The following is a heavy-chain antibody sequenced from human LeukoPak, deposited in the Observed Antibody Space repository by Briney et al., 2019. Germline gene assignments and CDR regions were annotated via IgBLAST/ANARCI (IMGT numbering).Heavy chain of an antibody. V-gene: IGHV3-21*01. CDR1: GFTFSSDS. Sequence: GASLRLSCAAAGFTFSSDSMNWVRQAAGKWLEWVSSISSSGSYIYYADSVKGRFTISRDNAKNSLYLQMNSLRAEDTAVYYCARATRITMVRGVKVGYYYGMDVWGQGTTVTVSS. J-gene: IGHJ6*02. CDR3: ARATRITMVRGVKVGYYYGMDV. D-gene: IGHD3-10*01. CDR2: ISSSGSYI.